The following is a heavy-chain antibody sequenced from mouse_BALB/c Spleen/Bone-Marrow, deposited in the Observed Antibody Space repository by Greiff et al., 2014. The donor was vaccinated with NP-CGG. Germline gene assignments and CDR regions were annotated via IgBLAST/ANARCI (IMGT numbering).Heavy chain of an antibody. V-gene: IGHV1-54*01. CDR1: GYAFTTYL. D-gene: IGHD4-1*01. CDR2: INPGSGDT. Sequence: QVQLKESGAELVRPGTSVKVSCKASGYAFTTYLIEWVKRRPGQGLEWIGVINPGSGDTHYNEKFKDKATLTADKSSSTAYMQLSSLTSDDSAVYFCARNANWLFTYWGQGTLVTVSA. CDR3: ARNANWLFTY. J-gene: IGHJ3*01.